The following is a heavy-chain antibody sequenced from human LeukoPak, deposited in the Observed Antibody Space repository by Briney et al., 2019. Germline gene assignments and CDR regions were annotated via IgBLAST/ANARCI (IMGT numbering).Heavy chain of an antibody. CDR3: ARDFQRYCSGGSCYQPNY. J-gene: IGHJ4*02. D-gene: IGHD2-15*01. Sequence: SVKVSCKASGGTFSSYAISWVRQAPGQGLEWMGGIIPIFGTANSAQKFQGRVTITADESTSTAYMALSSLRSEDTAVYYCARDFQRYCSGGSCYQPNYWGQGTLVTVSS. CDR1: GGTFSSYA. V-gene: IGHV1-69*01. CDR2: IIPIFGTA.